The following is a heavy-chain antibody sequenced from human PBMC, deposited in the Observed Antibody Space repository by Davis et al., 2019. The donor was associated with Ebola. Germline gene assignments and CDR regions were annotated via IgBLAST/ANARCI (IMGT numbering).Heavy chain of an antibody. CDR1: GYSFTGYY. V-gene: IGHV1-2*02. CDR2: INPATGGT. CDR3: ASGDLTPDYDY. J-gene: IGHJ4*02. Sequence: ASVKVSCKASGYSFTGYYLHWMRQAPGQGLEWVGKINPATGGTDYGWKFKGRVTMTRDTSIRTAYMELNRLTSDDTAVYYCASGDLTPDYDYWGQGTLVTVSS. D-gene: IGHD4-17*01.